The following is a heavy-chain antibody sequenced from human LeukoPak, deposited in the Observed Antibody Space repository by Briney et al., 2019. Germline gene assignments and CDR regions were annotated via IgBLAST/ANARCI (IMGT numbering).Heavy chain of an antibody. Sequence: GGSLRLSCAASGFTFSDYYMSWIRQAPGKGLEWVSYISSSGSTIYYADSVKGRFTISRDNAKNSLYLQMNSLRAEDTAVYSCAKDRVEGATSYFDYWGQGTLVTVSS. CDR3: AKDRVEGATSYFDY. CDR1: GFTFSDYY. J-gene: IGHJ4*02. V-gene: IGHV3-11*01. CDR2: ISSSGSTI. D-gene: IGHD1-26*01.